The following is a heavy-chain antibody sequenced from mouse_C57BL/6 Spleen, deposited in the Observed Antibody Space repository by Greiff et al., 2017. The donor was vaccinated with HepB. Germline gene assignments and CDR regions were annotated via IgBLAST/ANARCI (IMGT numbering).Heavy chain of an antibody. Sequence: EVKLVESGGGLVKPGGSLKLSCAASGFTFSDYGMHWVRQAPEKGLEWVAYVSSGSSTIYYADTVKGRFTISRDNAKNTLFLQMTSLRSEDTAMYYCARGYPGYYFDYWGQGTTLTVSS. V-gene: IGHV5-17*01. CDR2: VSSGSSTI. CDR3: ARGYPGYYFDY. D-gene: IGHD2-2*01. J-gene: IGHJ2*01. CDR1: GFTFSDYG.